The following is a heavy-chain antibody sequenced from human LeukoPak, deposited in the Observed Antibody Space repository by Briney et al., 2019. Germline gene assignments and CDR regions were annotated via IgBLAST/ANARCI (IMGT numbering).Heavy chain of an antibody. CDR2: IKQDGSEK. CDR3: ARVGYCSGGSCYSEKIYYYYGMDV. CDR1: GFTFSSYW. Sequence: GGSLRLSCAASGFTFSSYWMSWVRQAPGKGLEWVANIKQDGSEKYYVDSVKGRFTISRDNAKNSLYLQMNSLRAEDTAVYYCARVGYCSGGSCYSEKIYYYYGMDVWGQGTTVTVSS. D-gene: IGHD2-15*01. J-gene: IGHJ6*02. V-gene: IGHV3-7*01.